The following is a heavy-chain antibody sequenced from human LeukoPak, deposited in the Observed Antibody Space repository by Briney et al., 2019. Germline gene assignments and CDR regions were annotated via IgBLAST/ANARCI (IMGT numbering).Heavy chain of an antibody. CDR2: IYYTGST. Sequence: PSETLSLTCTVSGYSISSGYYWSWVRQHPGKDLEWIGYIYYTGSTYYNPSLESRVTISVDTSKNQFSLTLSSVTAADTAVYYCARVKSYWRYFDYWGRGTLVTVSS. J-gene: IGHJ4*02. V-gene: IGHV4-31*03. CDR3: ARVKSYWRYFDY. CDR1: GYSISSGYY. D-gene: IGHD2/OR15-2a*01.